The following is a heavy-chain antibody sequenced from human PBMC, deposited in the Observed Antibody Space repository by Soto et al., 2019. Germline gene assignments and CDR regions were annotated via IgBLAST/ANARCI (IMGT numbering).Heavy chain of an antibody. CDR2: IWYDGSNK. D-gene: IGHD3-16*01. CDR1: GFTFSNYG. J-gene: IGHJ4*02. CDR3: ARIKSTIRAEGEDY. Sequence: QVQLVESGGSVVQPGTSLRLSCAASGFTFSNYGMHWVRQAPGKGLEWVALIWYDGSNKNYADSVKGRFTISRDNSRNTLYLQMNSLSAEDTAAYYCARIKSTIRAEGEDYWGQGTLVTVSS. V-gene: IGHV3-33*01.